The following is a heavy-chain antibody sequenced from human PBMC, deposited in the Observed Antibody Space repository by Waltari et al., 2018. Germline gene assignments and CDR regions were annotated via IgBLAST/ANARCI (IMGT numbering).Heavy chain of an antibody. V-gene: IGHV3-7*03. J-gene: IGHJ4*02. CDR1: GFTFSSYW. CDR2: IKQDGSEK. Sequence: EVQLVESGGGLVQPGGSLRLSCAASGFTFSSYWMSWVRQAPGKGLEWVANIKQDGSEKYFVDSVKGRFTISRDNAKNSLYLQMNSLRVEDTARYFCAKAGGQFLLQYYFDSWGQGTLVTVSS. CDR3: AKAGGQFLLQYYFDS. D-gene: IGHD3-22*01.